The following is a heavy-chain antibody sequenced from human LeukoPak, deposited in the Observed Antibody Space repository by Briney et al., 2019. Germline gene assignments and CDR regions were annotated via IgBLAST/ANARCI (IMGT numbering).Heavy chain of an antibody. CDR1: GGSFSGYY. D-gene: IGHD6-19*01. J-gene: IGHJ4*02. V-gene: IGHV4-34*01. CDR3: AVAGTNLSTDY. CDR2: INHSGST. Sequence: SETLSLTCAVYGGSFSGYYWSWIRQPPGKGLEWIGEINHSGSTNYNPSLNSRVTISVDTSKNQFSLKLSSVTAADTAVYYCAVAGTNLSTDYWGQGTLVTVSS.